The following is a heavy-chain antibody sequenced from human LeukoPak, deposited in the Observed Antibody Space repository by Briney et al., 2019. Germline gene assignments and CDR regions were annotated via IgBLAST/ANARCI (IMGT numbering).Heavy chain of an antibody. CDR2: INPKSGGT. J-gene: IGHJ4*02. CDR3: ASGSSFDSSGRGFDY. Sequence: ASVKVSCKASGYTFSGYYMHWVRQAPGQGLEWMGWINPKSGGTNYAQKFQGRVTMTRDTSISTAYMELSRLRFDDTAVYYCASGSSFDSSGRGFDYWGQGTLVTVSS. V-gene: IGHV1-2*02. D-gene: IGHD3-22*01. CDR1: GYTFSGYY.